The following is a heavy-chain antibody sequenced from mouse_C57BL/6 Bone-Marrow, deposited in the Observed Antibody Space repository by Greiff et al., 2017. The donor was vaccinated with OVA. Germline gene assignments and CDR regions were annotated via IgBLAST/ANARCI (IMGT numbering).Heavy chain of an antibody. D-gene: IGHD2-12*01. J-gene: IGHJ4*01. CDR1: GYTFTSSW. Sequence: QVQLQQPGAELVKPGASVKMSCKASGYTFTSSWITWVKQRPGQGLAWIGDIYPGSGSTKYNEKFKSKATLTVDTSSSTAYMQRSSLTSEDSAVYYCARKGFYDGDYYAMDYWGQGTSVTVSS. CDR3: ARKGFYDGDYYAMDY. V-gene: IGHV1-55*01. CDR2: IYPGSGST.